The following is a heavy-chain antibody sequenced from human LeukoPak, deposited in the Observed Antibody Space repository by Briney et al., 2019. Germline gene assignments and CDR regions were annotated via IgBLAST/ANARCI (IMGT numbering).Heavy chain of an antibody. J-gene: IGHJ4*02. D-gene: IGHD1-26*01. CDR1: GFTFSSYS. CDR3: ARSLAVGALDFDY. CDR2: ISSSSSYI. V-gene: IGHV3-21*01. Sequence: GGSLRLSCAASGFTFSSYSMNWVRQAPGKGLEWVSSISSSSSYIYYADSVKGRFTISRGNAKNSLYLQMNSLRAEDTAVYYCARSLAVGALDFDYWGQGTLVTVSS.